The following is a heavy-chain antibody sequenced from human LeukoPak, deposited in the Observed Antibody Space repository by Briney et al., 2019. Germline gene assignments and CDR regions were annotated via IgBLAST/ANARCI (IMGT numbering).Heavy chain of an antibody. CDR3: ARVYYDSSGYYAFDI. Sequence: GSVKVSCKASGYTFTGYYMHWVRQAPGQGLEWMGWINPNSGGTNYAQKFQGRVTMTRDTSISTAYMELSRLRSDDTAVYYCARVYYDSSGYYAFDIWGQGTMVTVSS. CDR2: INPNSGGT. V-gene: IGHV1-2*02. J-gene: IGHJ3*02. CDR1: GYTFTGYY. D-gene: IGHD3-22*01.